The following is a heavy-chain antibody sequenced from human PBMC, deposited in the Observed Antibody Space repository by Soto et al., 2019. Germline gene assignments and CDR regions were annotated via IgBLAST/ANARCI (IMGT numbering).Heavy chain of an antibody. V-gene: IGHV4-59*01. CDR2: VYYTGTS. CDR3: ARLTGNNWFDP. CDR1: GDSMNYY. J-gene: IGHJ5*02. Sequence: SETLSLTCTVSGDSMNYYWSWIRQPPGKGLEWIGFVYYTGTSGSNPSLKSRVTMSVDTSNNQFSLKLNSLTAADTAVYYCARLTGNNWFDPWGQGTLVTVSS. D-gene: IGHD3-9*01.